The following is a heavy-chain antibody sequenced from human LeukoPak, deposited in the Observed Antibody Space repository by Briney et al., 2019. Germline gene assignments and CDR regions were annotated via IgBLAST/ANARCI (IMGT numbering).Heavy chain of an antibody. CDR1: GGSISSSSYY. J-gene: IGHJ5*02. CDR2: IYYSGST. D-gene: IGHD3-10*01. Sequence: KPSETLSLTCTVSGGSISSSSYYWGWIRQPPGKGLEWIGSIYYSGSTYYNPSLKSRVTISVDTSKNQFSLKLSSVTAADTAVYYCARMGRWNNWFDPWGQGTLVTVSS. V-gene: IGHV4-39*07. CDR3: ARMGRWNNWFDP.